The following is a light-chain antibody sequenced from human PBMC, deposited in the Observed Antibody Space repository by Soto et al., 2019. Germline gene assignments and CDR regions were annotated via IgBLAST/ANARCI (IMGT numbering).Light chain of an antibody. Sequence: QLVLTQPPSASGSPGQSVTISCTGTSSDVGGYNYVSWYQQHPGKAPRLMVYEVTKRPSGVPARFSGSKSGNTASLTVSGLQAEDEADYYCSSHGGINNVVFGGGTKLTVL. J-gene: IGLJ3*02. V-gene: IGLV2-8*01. CDR3: SSHGGINNVV. CDR1: SSDVGGYNY. CDR2: EVT.